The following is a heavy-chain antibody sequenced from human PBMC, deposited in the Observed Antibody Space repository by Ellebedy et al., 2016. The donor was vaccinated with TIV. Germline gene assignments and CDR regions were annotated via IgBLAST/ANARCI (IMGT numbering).Heavy chain of an antibody. V-gene: IGHV3-23*01. Sequence: GESLKISXAASGFTFSSYAMSWVRQAPGKGLEWVSAISGSGGNTYYADSVKGRFTISRDNSKNTLYLQMNSLRAEDTAVYYCAKDREELVREYYFDYWGQGTLVTVSS. CDR1: GFTFSSYA. D-gene: IGHD6-6*01. CDR2: ISGSGGNT. J-gene: IGHJ4*02. CDR3: AKDREELVREYYFDY.